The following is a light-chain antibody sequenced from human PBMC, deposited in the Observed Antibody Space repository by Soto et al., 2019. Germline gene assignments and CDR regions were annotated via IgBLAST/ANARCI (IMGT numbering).Light chain of an antibody. Sequence: EVVLTPSPSTLSLSPGERATLSCRASQSVSGYLAWYQQMPGQAARLLIYDASSRANGIPARFTGSGSGTDFSLTISSLEPEDFAVYYCQQRGTWPMTFGQGTRLETK. V-gene: IGKV3-11*01. CDR2: DAS. CDR1: QSVSGY. J-gene: IGKJ5*01. CDR3: QQRGTWPMT.